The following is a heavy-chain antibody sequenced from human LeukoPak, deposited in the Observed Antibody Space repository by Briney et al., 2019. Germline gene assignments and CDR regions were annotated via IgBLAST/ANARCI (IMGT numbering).Heavy chain of an antibody. CDR3: AKYDNSGYIDD. D-gene: IGHD3-22*01. CDR1: GFAISDYW. CDR2: VFPDDSDT. Sequence: GASLQISCKGSGFAISDYWIAWVRPMPGKGLEWMGIVFPDDSDTTYSPSLPGRVTFSADKSIRTVYLQWSSLRASDTAMYYCAKYDNSGYIDDWGQGTLVTVSS. V-gene: IGHV5-51*01. J-gene: IGHJ4*02.